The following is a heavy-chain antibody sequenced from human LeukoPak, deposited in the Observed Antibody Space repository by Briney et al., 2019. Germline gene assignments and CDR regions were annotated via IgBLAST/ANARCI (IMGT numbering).Heavy chain of an antibody. CDR2: INAGNGNT. Sequence: ASVKVSCKASGYTFTSYAMHWVRQAPGQRLEWMGWINAGNGNTKYSQKFQGRVTITRDTSASTAYMELSSLRSEDTAVYYCARVYGSGSYDYYYGMDVWGKGTTVTVSS. J-gene: IGHJ6*04. CDR3: ARVYGSGSYDYYYGMDV. V-gene: IGHV1-3*01. CDR1: GYTFTSYA. D-gene: IGHD3-10*01.